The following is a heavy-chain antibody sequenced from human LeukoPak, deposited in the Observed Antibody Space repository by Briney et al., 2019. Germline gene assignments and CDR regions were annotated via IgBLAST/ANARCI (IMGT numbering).Heavy chain of an antibody. CDR3: ARVGQQLARKDLGDYYYYMDV. V-gene: IGHV4-59*01. CDR2: IYYSGST. Sequence: SETLSLTCTVSGGSISSYYWSWIRQPPGKGLEWIGYIYYSGSTNYNPSLKSRVTISVDTSKNQFSLKLSSVTAADTAVYYCARVGQQLARKDLGDYYYYMDVWGKGTTVTVSS. CDR1: GGSISSYY. J-gene: IGHJ6*03. D-gene: IGHD6-13*01.